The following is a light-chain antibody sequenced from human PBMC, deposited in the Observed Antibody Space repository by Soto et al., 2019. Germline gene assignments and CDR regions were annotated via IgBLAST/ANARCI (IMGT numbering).Light chain of an antibody. CDR1: QSVLYSSNNKNY. CDR2: WAS. J-gene: IGKJ5*01. CDR3: QQYYSIPIT. Sequence: DIVMTQSPDSLAVSLGERATINCKSSQSVLYSSNNKNYLAWYKQKPGQPPNLLIYWASTRESGVPDRFSGSGSGTDFTLTISSLQAEDVAVYYCQQYYSIPITCGQGTRLEIK. V-gene: IGKV4-1*01.